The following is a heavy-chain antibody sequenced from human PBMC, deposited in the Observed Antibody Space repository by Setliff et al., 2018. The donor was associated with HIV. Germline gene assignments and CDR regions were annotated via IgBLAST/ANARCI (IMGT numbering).Heavy chain of an antibody. Sequence: VASVKVFCKASGYTFNNYGISWVRQAPGQGLEWMGWINTHSGYTNYAQKLQGRVTMTTDTSTSTAYMELRSLRSDDTAVYYCARDLLVAFPPRDVWGQGTTVTVSS. CDR1: GYTFNNYG. CDR3: ARDLLVAFPPRDV. CDR2: INTHSGYT. J-gene: IGHJ6*02. V-gene: IGHV1-18*01.